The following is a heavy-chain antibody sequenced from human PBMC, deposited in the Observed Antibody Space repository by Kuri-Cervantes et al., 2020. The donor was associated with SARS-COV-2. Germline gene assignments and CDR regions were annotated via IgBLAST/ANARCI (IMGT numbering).Heavy chain of an antibody. CDR3: ARALLRSLTNDAFDI. V-gene: IGHV1-2*02. Sequence: ASVKVSCKASGYTFTGYYMHWVRQAPGQGLEWMGWINPSSGGTNYAQKFQGRVTMTRDTSISTAYMELSRLRSDDTAVYYCARALLRSLTNDAFDIWGQGTMVTVSS. CDR2: INPSSGGT. J-gene: IGHJ3*02. CDR1: GYTFTGYY.